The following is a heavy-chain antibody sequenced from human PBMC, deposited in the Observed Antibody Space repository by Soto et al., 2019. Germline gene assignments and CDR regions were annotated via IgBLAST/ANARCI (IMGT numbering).Heavy chain of an antibody. CDR2: INPNSGGT. D-gene: IGHD3-9*01. CDR3: AREYYDLLTGYGGGFDI. J-gene: IGHJ3*02. Sequence: ASLKLDWKTSGYTNTVYYMHWVRQKNGQGLEWMGWINPNSGGTNYAQKFQGRVTMTRDTSISTAYMELSRLRSDDTAVYYCAREYYDLLTGYGGGFDIWGQGTMV. V-gene: IGHV1-2*02. CDR1: GYTNTVYY.